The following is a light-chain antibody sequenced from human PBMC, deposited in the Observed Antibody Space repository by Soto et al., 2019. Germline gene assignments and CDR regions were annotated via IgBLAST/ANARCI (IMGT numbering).Light chain of an antibody. CDR2: DAS. CDR3: QQYNSYLT. CDR1: QSISSW. V-gene: IGKV1-5*01. Sequence: DIQMTQSPSTLSASVGDRVTITCRASQSISSWLAWYQQKPGKAPKLLIYDASSLESGVPSRFSGSGSETEFTLTISSLQPDDFATYYCQQYNSYLTFGQGTKLEIK. J-gene: IGKJ2*01.